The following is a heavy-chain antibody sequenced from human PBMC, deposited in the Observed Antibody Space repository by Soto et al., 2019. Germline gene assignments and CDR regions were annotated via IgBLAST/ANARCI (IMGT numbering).Heavy chain of an antibody. D-gene: IGHD3-10*01. V-gene: IGHV4-30-4*01. CDR1: GASISSGGAYY. Sequence: QVQLQESGPGLVKPSQTLSLTCAVSGASISSGGAYYWSWIRQSPGKGLEWIGYIHYSGSPYYHSYLKSRVTMSVDTAKNRFSLKVRSVTAADTAVYYCARSPKGLGNFDYWGQGTLVTVSS. J-gene: IGHJ4*02. CDR3: ARSPKGLGNFDY. CDR2: IHYSGSP.